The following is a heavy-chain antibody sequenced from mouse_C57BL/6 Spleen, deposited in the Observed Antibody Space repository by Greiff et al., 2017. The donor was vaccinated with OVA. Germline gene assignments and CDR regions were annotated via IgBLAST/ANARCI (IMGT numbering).Heavy chain of an antibody. J-gene: IGHJ4*01. CDR3: ARHYYGSGGYDYAMDY. Sequence: EVMLVESGGGLVKPGGSLKLSCAASGFTFSSYTMSWVRQTPEKRLEWVATISGGGGNTYYPDSVKGRFTISRDNAKNTLYLQMSSLRSEDTALYYCARHYYGSGGYDYAMDYWGQGTSVTVSS. D-gene: IGHD1-1*01. CDR1: GFTFSSYT. CDR2: ISGGGGNT. V-gene: IGHV5-9*01.